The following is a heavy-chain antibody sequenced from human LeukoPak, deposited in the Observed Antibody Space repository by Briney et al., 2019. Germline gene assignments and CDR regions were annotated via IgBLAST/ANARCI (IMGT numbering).Heavy chain of an antibody. Sequence: SETLSLTCAVYGGSFSGYYWSWIRQPPGKGLEWIGEINHSGSTNYNPSLKSRVTISVDTSKNQFSLKLSSVTAADTAVYYCARAYAATIPKNYYYYGMDVWGQGTTVTVSS. CDR3: ARAYAATIPKNYYYYGMDV. D-gene: IGHD5-12*01. CDR2: INHSGST. CDR1: GGSFSGYY. V-gene: IGHV4-34*01. J-gene: IGHJ6*02.